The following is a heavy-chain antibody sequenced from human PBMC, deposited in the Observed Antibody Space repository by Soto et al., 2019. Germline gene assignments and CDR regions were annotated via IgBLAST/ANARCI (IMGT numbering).Heavy chain of an antibody. J-gene: IGHJ4*02. V-gene: IGHV3-23*01. Sequence: EVQLLESGGGLVQPGGSLRLSCAASGFTFSTSAMSWVRQTPGKGLEWVSGISGGGGSTSYAASVKGRFTVSRDNSKNTVYLQMNRLRADDTAIYYCAMARYSGSDFWGQGTLVTVSS. CDR3: AMARYSGSDF. CDR2: ISGGGGST. D-gene: IGHD5-12*01. CDR1: GFTFSTSA.